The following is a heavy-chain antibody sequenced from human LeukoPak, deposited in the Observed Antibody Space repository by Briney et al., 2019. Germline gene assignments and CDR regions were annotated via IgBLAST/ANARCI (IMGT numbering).Heavy chain of an antibody. CDR3: ARDRGARGYYMDV. CDR1: GFTFSSYS. Sequence: GGSLRLSCAASGFTFSSYSMHWVRQAPGKGLEWVSYISSTGTTIYYADSVKGRFTISRDNAKNSLYLQMNSLRAEDTAVYYCARDRGARGYYMDVWGKGTTVTVSS. J-gene: IGHJ6*03. D-gene: IGHD3-10*01. CDR2: ISSTGTTI. V-gene: IGHV3-48*01.